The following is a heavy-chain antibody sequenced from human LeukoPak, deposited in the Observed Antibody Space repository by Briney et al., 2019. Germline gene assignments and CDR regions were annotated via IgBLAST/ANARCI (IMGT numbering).Heavy chain of an antibody. CDR3: ARPQNSGVDY. CDR2: IYPADPET. J-gene: IGHJ4*02. CDR1: GYRFTTYW. D-gene: IGHD4-23*01. V-gene: IGHV5-51*01. Sequence: GESLRISCKVSGYRFTTYWIGWVRQMPGKGLEWMGIIYPADPETRYSPSFQGQVTISADKSISTAYLQWSSLKASDTAMYYCARPQNSGVDYWGQGTLVTVSS.